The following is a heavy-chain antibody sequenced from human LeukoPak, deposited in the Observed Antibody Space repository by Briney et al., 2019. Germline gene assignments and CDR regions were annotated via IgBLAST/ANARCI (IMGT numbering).Heavy chain of an antibody. CDR3: ARGPKWSGSFYYFDY. CDR2: INPSNGDT. CDR1: VYVFTNYY. Sequence: ASVKVSCKASVYVFTNYYIYWLQKAPGQGLECLGWINPSNGDTKSAQKFQGRVTMTGDTSISTAFLDLTGLTFDDTAVYHCARGPKWSGSFYYFDYWGQGTLVTVSS. V-gene: IGHV1-2*02. J-gene: IGHJ4*02. D-gene: IGHD1-26*01.